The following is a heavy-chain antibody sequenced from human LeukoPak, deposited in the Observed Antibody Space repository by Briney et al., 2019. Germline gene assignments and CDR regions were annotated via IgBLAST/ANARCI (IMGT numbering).Heavy chain of an antibody. CDR2: IYTSGST. CDR3: ACSPPTIFGVVMDAFDI. D-gene: IGHD3-3*01. Sequence: KPSETLSLTCTVSGGSISSYYWSWIRQPAGKGLEWIGRIYTSGSTNYNPSLKSRVTMSVDTSKNQFSLKLSSVTAADTAVYYCACSPPTIFGVVMDAFDIWGQGTMVTVSS. J-gene: IGHJ3*02. CDR1: GGSISSYY. V-gene: IGHV4-4*07.